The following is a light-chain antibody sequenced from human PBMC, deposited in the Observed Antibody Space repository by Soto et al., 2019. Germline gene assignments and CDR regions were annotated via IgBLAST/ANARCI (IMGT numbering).Light chain of an antibody. CDR1: SSDVGAYNY. Sequence: QSALTQPASVSGSPGQSITISCTGTSSDVGAYNYVSWYQQLPGTAPKLMIYGVTIRPSGVSNRFSGSKSGNTASLTISGLQAEDEADYYCSSYTSTSTLIVVGTGTKLTVL. J-gene: IGLJ1*01. CDR3: SSYTSTSTLIV. V-gene: IGLV2-14*01. CDR2: GVT.